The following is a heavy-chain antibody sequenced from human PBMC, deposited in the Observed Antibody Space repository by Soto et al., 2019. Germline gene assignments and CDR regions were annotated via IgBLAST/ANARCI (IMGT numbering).Heavy chain of an antibody. J-gene: IGHJ4*02. CDR1: GVSISGSISNFY. V-gene: IGHV4-61*05. D-gene: IGHD7-27*01. Sequence: HSETLSLTCTVSGVSISGSISNFYWSWIRQPPGKGLEWIGHIFYSGTTNYNPSLKSRVTISLDTSKTQFSLKLSSVTAADTAVYYCARVFLTGDTVDYWGQGTLVTVSS. CDR2: IFYSGTT. CDR3: ARVFLTGDTVDY.